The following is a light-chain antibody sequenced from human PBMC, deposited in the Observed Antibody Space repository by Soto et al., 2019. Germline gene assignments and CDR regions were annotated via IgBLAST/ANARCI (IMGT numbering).Light chain of an antibody. CDR2: DAS. J-gene: IGKJ2*01. CDR1: QDISNY. CDR3: QQYDNLPYT. Sequence: DIQMTQSPSSLSASVGDRVTITCQASQDISNYLNWYQQKPGKAPNVLIYDASNMETGVPSRFSASGSGTDLTFTISSLQPEDIATYYCQQYDNLPYTFGQGTKVDIK. V-gene: IGKV1-33*01.